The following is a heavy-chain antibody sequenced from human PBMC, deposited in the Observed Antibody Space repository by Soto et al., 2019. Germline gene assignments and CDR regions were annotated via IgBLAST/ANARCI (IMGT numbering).Heavy chain of an antibody. CDR2: IYYSGST. CDR3: ARDLVTMGQNWFDP. Sequence: QVQLQESGPGLVKPSQTLSLTCTVSGGSISSGGYYWSWIRQHPGKGLEWIGYIYYSGSTYYNPSLKSRVTISVDTSKNQFSLRLSSVTAADTAVYYCARDLVTMGQNWFDPWGQGTLVTVSS. D-gene: IGHD3-10*01. CDR1: GGSISSGGYY. V-gene: IGHV4-31*03. J-gene: IGHJ5*02.